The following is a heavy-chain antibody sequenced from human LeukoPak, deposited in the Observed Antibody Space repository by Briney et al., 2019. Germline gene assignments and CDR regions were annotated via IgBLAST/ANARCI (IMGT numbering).Heavy chain of an antibody. D-gene: IGHD6-13*01. CDR3: AKDKGSSRYPYDAFDI. Sequence: GGSLRLSCAASGFTFDDYAMHWVRQAPGKGLEWVSGISWNSGSIGYADSVKGRFTISRDNAKNSLYLQMNSLRAEDMALYYCAKDKGSSRYPYDAFDIWGQGTMVTVSS. CDR1: GFTFDDYA. J-gene: IGHJ3*02. CDR2: ISWNSGSI. V-gene: IGHV3-9*03.